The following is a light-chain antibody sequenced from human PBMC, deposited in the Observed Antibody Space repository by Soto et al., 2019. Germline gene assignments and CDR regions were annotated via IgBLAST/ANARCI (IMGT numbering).Light chain of an antibody. V-gene: IGKV3-20*01. CDR1: QSVNSNY. Sequence: EIVLTQSSGTLSLSPGEAAILSCRASQSVNSNYLAWYQQKPGQAPRLLIYGASSRATGVPNRFSGSGSGTDFTLTIGSLEPEDFAVYYCHQYGLLPRHPFGQGTKLEIK. J-gene: IGKJ2*01. CDR2: GAS. CDR3: HQYGLLPRHP.